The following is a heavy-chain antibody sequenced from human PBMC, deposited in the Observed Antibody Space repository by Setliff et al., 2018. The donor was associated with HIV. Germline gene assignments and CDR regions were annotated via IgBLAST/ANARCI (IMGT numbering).Heavy chain of an antibody. D-gene: IGHD2-21*02. CDR2: MNPNSGVS. V-gene: IGHV1-8*01. J-gene: IGHJ1*01. Sequence: ASVKVSCKASATFTNVDIHWLRRATGQGLEWMGWMNPNSGVSGYGQKFQGRVTITRDTSISTAYMELSSLTSEDTAMYYCAHTSLLVTGHFQHWGQGTLVTVSS. CDR1: ATFTNVD. CDR3: AHTSLLVTGHFQH.